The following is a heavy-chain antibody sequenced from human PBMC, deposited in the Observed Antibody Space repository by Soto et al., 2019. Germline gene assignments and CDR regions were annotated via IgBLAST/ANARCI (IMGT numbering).Heavy chain of an antibody. J-gene: IGHJ6*03. D-gene: IGHD1-26*01. CDR1: GFTFSSYG. CDR3: ARSSGQWESYYYYMDV. Sequence: GGSLRLSCAASGFTFSSYGMHWVRQAPGKGLEWVAVIWYDGSNKYYADSVKGRFTISRDNSKNTLYLQMNSLRAEDTAVYYCARSSGQWESYYYYMDVWGKGTTVTVSS. V-gene: IGHV3-33*01. CDR2: IWYDGSNK.